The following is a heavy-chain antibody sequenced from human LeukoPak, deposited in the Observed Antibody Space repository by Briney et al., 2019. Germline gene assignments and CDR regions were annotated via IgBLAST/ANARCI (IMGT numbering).Heavy chain of an antibody. CDR3: AREGYYGDSAFDY. D-gene: IGHD4-17*01. CDR2: IYYSGST. V-gene: IGHV4-39*07. CDR1: GGSINSSSYY. J-gene: IGHJ4*02. Sequence: SETLSLTCTVSGGSINSSSYYWGWIRQPPGKGLEWIGSIYYSGSTYYNPSLKSRVTISVDTSKNQFSLKLSSVTAADTAVYYCAREGYYGDSAFDYWGQGTLVTVSS.